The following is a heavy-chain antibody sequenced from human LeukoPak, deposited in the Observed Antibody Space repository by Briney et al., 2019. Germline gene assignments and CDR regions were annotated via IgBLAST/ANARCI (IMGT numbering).Heavy chain of an antibody. CDR3: AKDESVVIPGRFNY. CDR1: GFTFSSYG. J-gene: IGHJ4*02. D-gene: IGHD3-22*01. Sequence: GGSLRLSCAASGFTFSSYGMHWVRQAPGKGLEWVAFIRYDGSNKDYADSVKGRFTISRDNSKNTLYLQMNSLRAEDTAVYYCAKDESVVIPGRFNYWGQGTLVTVSS. V-gene: IGHV3-30*02. CDR2: IRYDGSNK.